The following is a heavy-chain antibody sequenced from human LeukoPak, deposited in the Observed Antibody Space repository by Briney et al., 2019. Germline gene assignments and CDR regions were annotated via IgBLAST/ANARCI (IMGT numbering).Heavy chain of an antibody. J-gene: IGHJ4*02. V-gene: IGHV4-30-2*01. CDR3: ARFSIAAAVDY. Sequence: SETLSLTCTVSGGSISSGGYYWSWIRQPPGKGLEWIGYIYHSGSTYYNPSLKSRVTISVDRSKNQFSLKLSSVTAADTAVYYCARFSIAAAVDYWGQGTLVTVSS. CDR1: GGSISSGGYY. CDR2: IYHSGST. D-gene: IGHD6-13*01.